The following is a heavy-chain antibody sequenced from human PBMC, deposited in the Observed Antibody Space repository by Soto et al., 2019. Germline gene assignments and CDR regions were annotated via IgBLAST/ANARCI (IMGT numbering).Heavy chain of an antibody. D-gene: IGHD3-22*01. J-gene: IGHJ4*02. Sequence: GSLRLSGAASGCNFSNYWMSWVRQAPGKGPEWLANIKYDGSDKYYADSVKGRFTISRDNSKNTLYLQMNSLRPEDTSVYYCARPTYYYDSSGPPAYWGQGTLVTVSS. CDR2: IKYDGSDK. V-gene: IGHV3-7*01. CDR1: GCNFSNYW. CDR3: ARPTYYYDSSGPPAY.